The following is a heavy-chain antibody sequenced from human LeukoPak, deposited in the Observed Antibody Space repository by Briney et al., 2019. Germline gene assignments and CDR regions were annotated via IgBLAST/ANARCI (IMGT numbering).Heavy chain of an antibody. D-gene: IGHD3-9*01. CDR3: TTFGIDWSLSY. CDR2: INTDGSYI. V-gene: IGHV3-74*01. J-gene: IGHJ4*02. Sequence: GGSLRLSCAASGFIFSSWWMIWFRRLPGKGLVSVSHINTDGSYIRYADSVKGRFTISRDNDKNTLYLQMNSLRPEDTGVYYCTTFGIDWSLSYWGQGALVTVSS. CDR1: GFIFSSWW.